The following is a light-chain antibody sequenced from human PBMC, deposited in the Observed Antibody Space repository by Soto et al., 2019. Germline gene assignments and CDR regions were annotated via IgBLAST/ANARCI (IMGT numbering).Light chain of an antibody. J-gene: IGLJ3*02. CDR1: SSDVGGYNY. V-gene: IGLV2-8*01. CDR3: SSFTGSNNLWV. CDR2: EVT. Sequence: SALTQPPSASGSPGQSVTISCTGTSSDVGGYNYVSWYQQHPGKAPKLMISEVTKRPSGVPDRFSGSKSGNTASLTVSGLQAEDEADYYCSSFTGSNNLWVFGGGTKLTVL.